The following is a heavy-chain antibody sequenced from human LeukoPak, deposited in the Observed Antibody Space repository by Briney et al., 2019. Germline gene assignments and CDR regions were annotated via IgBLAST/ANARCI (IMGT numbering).Heavy chain of an antibody. D-gene: IGHD3-22*01. V-gene: IGHV4-34*01. CDR1: GGSFSGYY. CDR3: ARANYYDSSGPLSLDYYDGMDV. CDR2: INHSGST. Sequence: SETLSLTCAVYGGSFSGYYWSWIRQPPGKGLEWIGEINHSGSTNYNPSLKSRVTISVDTSKNQFSLKLSSVTAADTAVYYCARANYYDSSGPLSLDYYDGMDVWGQGTTVTVSS. J-gene: IGHJ6*02.